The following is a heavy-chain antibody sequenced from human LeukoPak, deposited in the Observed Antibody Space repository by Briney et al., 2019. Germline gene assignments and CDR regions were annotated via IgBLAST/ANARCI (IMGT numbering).Heavy chain of an antibody. CDR3: ARILGFTLDY. CDR2: SEYSGTTS. V-gene: IGHV3-48*02. CDR1: TFTFSSYS. Sequence: GGSLRLSCATSTFTFSSYSMNWVRQAPGKGLEWVSYSEYSGTTSYYADSVKGRFTVSRDNAKNSLYLQMSSLRDEDTAVYYCARILGFTLDYWGQGTLVTVYS. J-gene: IGHJ4*02.